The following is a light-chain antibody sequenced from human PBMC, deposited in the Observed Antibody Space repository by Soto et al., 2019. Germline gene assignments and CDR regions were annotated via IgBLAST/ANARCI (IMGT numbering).Light chain of an antibody. CDR2: DTS. Sequence: EVVMRQSTATLSGSPGEGATLSCRASQGIGDTLAWYQQKPGQTPRLLIYDTSTPATGVPARFSGSRSGTEFTLTIISLQSEEFAVYYFQRHNNWPLTFGGGTKVESK. CDR1: QGIGDT. CDR3: QRHNNWPLT. V-gene: IGKV3-15*01. J-gene: IGKJ4*01.